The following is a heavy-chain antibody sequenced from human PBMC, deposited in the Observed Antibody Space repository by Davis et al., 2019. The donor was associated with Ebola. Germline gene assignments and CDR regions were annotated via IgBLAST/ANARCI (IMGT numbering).Heavy chain of an antibody. D-gene: IGHD4-17*01. J-gene: IGHJ3*01. CDR1: GLSVSRNY. CDR2: IENAYTT. V-gene: IGHV3-53*01. CDR3: ARAEDDYGDYRDALDV. Sequence: GGSLRLSCAASGLSVSRNYMHWVRPAPGKGLGWVSVIENAYTTYYADSVKGRFTISRDTSTNTIYLQMNSLRADDTGVYYCARAEDDYGDYRDALDVWGQGTLVTVSS.